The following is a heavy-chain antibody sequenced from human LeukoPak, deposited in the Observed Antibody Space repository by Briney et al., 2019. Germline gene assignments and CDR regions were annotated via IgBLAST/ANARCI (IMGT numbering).Heavy chain of an antibody. D-gene: IGHD1-7*01. J-gene: IGHJ5*02. Sequence: ASVKVSCKASGYTFTGHYMHWVRQAPGQGLEWMGWINPNSGGTNYAQKFQGRVTMTRDTSISTAYMELSRLRSDDTAVYYCARPSSQYNWNYDWFDPWGQGTLVTVSS. V-gene: IGHV1-2*02. CDR1: GYTFTGHY. CDR2: INPNSGGT. CDR3: ARPSSQYNWNYDWFDP.